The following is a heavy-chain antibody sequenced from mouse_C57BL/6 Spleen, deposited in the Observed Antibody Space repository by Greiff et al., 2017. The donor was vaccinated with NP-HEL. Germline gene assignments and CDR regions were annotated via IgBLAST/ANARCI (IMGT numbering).Heavy chain of an antibody. CDR1: GYAFSSYW. CDR2: IYPGDGDT. J-gene: IGHJ1*03. D-gene: IGHD1-1*01. CDR3: ARSYYYGSSWYFDV. Sequence: VQLQQSGAELVKPGASVKISCKASGYAFSSYWMNWVKQRPGKGLEWIGQIYPGDGDTNYNGKFKGKATLTADKSSSTAYMQLSSLTSEDSAVYFCARSYYYGSSWYFDVWGTGTTVTVSS. V-gene: IGHV1-80*01.